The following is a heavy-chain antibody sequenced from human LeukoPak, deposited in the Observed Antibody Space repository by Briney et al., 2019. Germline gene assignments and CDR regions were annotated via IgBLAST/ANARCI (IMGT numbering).Heavy chain of an antibody. CDR3: ARVLPPLYYFDY. J-gene: IGHJ4*02. CDR2: IYYSGST. CDR1: RGSITSYS. Sequence: PSETLSLTCTVSRGSITSYSWSWIRQPPGKGLEWIGYIYYSGSTNYNPSLKSRVTISVDTSKNQFSLKLSSVTAADTAVYYCARVLPPLYYFDYWGQGTLVTVSS. V-gene: IGHV4-59*08. D-gene: IGHD3-10*01.